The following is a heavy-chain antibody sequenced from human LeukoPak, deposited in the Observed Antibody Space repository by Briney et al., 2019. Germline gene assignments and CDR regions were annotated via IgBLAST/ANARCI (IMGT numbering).Heavy chain of an antibody. J-gene: IGHJ5*02. Sequence: SETLSLTCTVSGGSISSADYYWSWIRQPPGKGLEWIGYIYYSGSTYYNPSLKSRVTISIDTSKNQFSLKMNSVTPADTAVYYCARGSDRFGPWGQGTLVTVSS. CDR2: IYYSGST. D-gene: IGHD6-25*01. CDR3: ARGSDRFGP. CDR1: GGSISSADYY. V-gene: IGHV4-30-4*08.